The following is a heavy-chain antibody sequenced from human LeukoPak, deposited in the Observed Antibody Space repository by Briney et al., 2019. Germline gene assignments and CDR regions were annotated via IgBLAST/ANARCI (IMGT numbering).Heavy chain of an antibody. CDR3: AKDPYSHNWFDP. D-gene: IGHD2-21*01. CDR1: GFTFSSYA. J-gene: IGHJ5*02. Sequence: GGSLRLSCVASGFTFSSYAMSWVRQAPGKGLEWVSAISDRGGSTFYADSVKGRFTIPRDNSKSTLYLQMNSLKAEDAAVYYCAKDPYSHNWFDPWGQGTLVTVS. CDR2: ISDRGGST. V-gene: IGHV3-23*01.